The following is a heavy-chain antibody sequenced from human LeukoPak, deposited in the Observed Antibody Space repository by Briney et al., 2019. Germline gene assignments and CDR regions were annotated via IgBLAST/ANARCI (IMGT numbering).Heavy chain of an antibody. Sequence: GASVQFSCTASGYTFTSYYMHWVRQAPGQGLEWMGIINPSGGSTRYAQKFQGRVTMTRDTSTSTVYMELSSLRSEDTAVYYCARDATPDYGGNSVYWGQGNLVTVSS. J-gene: IGHJ4*02. D-gene: IGHD4-23*01. CDR1: GYTFTSYY. CDR3: ARDATPDYGGNSVY. CDR2: INPSGGST. V-gene: IGHV1-46*01.